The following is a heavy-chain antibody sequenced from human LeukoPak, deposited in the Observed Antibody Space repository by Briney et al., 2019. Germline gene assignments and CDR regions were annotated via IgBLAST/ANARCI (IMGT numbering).Heavy chain of an antibody. J-gene: IGHJ4*02. CDR1: GGSISSYY. Sequence: SETLSLTCTVSGGSISSYYWSWIRQPPGKGLEWIGYIYYSGSTNYNPSLKSRVTISVDTSKNQFSLKLNSVTAADTAVYYCARTRGEEYYDILTGYLGPPAYYFDYWGQGTLVTVSS. V-gene: IGHV4-59*01. D-gene: IGHD3-9*01. CDR3: ARTRGEEYYDILTGYLGPPAYYFDY. CDR2: IYYSGST.